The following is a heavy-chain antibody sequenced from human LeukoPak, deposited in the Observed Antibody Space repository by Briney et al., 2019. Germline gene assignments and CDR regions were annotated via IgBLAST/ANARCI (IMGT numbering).Heavy chain of an antibody. V-gene: IGHV4-61*01. Sequence: SETLSLTCTVSGGSVSSGSYYWSWIRQPPGKGLEWLGYIYYSGSTNYNPSLKSRVTISVDTSKNQFSLKLSSVTAADTAVYYCARIQGYGDYPDYWGQGTLVTVSS. D-gene: IGHD4-17*01. CDR3: ARIQGYGDYPDY. J-gene: IGHJ4*02. CDR2: IYYSGST. CDR1: GGSVSSGSYY.